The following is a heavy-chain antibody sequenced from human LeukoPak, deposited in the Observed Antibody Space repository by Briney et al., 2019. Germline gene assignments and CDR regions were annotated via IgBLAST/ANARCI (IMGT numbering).Heavy chain of an antibody. D-gene: IGHD2/OR15-2a*01. Sequence: ASVKVSCKASGYTFTSYYMHWVRQAPGQGLEWMGIINPSGGSTSYAQKFQGRVTMTRDMSTSTVYMELSRLRSDDTAVYYCARDDSMAAFYYFDYWGQGTLVTVSS. CDR2: INPSGGST. CDR1: GYTFTSYY. CDR3: ARDDSMAAFYYFDY. V-gene: IGHV1-46*01. J-gene: IGHJ4*02.